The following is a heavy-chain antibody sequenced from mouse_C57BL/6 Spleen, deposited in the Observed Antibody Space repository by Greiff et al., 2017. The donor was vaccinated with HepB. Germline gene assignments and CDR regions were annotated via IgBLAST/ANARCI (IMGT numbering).Heavy chain of an antibody. CDR1: GYAFSSSW. Sequence: VQLQQSGPELVKPGASVKISCKASGYAFSSSWMNWVKQRPGKGLEWIGRIYPGDGDTNYNGKFKGKATLTADKSSSTAYMQLSSLTSEDSAVYFCANSDDFDYWGQGTTLTVSS. D-gene: IGHD4-1*01. V-gene: IGHV1-82*01. CDR2: IYPGDGDT. CDR3: ANSDDFDY. J-gene: IGHJ2*01.